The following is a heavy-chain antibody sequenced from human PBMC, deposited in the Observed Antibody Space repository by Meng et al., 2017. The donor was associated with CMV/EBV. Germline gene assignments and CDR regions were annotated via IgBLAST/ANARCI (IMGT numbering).Heavy chain of an antibody. CDR3: ARESSVFGGLSG. CDR2: IGTAGDT. V-gene: IGHV3-13*01. D-gene: IGHD6-25*01. CDR1: GFTFSSYD. Sequence: GESLKISCAASGFTFSSYDMHWVRQATGKGLEWVSAIGTAGDTYYPGSVKGRFTISRDNAKNSLYLQMNSLRAEDTAVYYCARESSVFGGLSGWGQGTLVTVSS. J-gene: IGHJ4*02.